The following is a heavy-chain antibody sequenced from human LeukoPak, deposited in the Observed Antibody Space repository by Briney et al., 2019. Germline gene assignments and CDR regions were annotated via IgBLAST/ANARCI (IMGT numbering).Heavy chain of an antibody. J-gene: IGHJ4*02. CDR2: IGGSGETT. CDR1: GFTFSSYA. Sequence: GGSLRLSCEASGFTFSSYAMNWVRQSPGKGLEWISAIGGSGETTYYADSVRGRFTISRDNSKNIVYLQLDTLKAEDTATYYCAKDDLQPLWGQGALVTVSS. V-gene: IGHV3-23*01. CDR3: AKDDLQPL. D-gene: IGHD6-13*01.